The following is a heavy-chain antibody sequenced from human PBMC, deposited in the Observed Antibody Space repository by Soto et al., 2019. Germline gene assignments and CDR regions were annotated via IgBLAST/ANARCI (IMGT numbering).Heavy chain of an antibody. J-gene: IGHJ4*02. CDR2: ISYDGSNK. CDR3: AKDDLIQLAWIFDY. Sequence: HPGGSLRLSCAASGFTFSSYGMHWVRQAPGKGLEWVAVISYDGSNKYYADSVKGRFTISRDNSKNTLYLQMNSLRAEDTAVYYCAKDDLIQLAWIFDYWGQGTLVTVSS. V-gene: IGHV3-30*18. D-gene: IGHD5-18*01. CDR1: GFTFSSYG.